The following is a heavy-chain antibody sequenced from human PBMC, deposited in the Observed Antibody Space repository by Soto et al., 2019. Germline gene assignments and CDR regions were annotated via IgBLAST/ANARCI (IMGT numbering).Heavy chain of an antibody. V-gene: IGHV4-30-4*01. J-gene: IGHJ4*02. CDR3: ARNRVTQSDY. Sequence: QVQLQESGPGLVKLSQTLSLPCTVPGGSISRGDYYGSGIRQPPGKGLEWIGYIFYSGSTYYNPSLKSRVTISVDTSKNQFSLKLSSVTAADTAVYYCARNRVTQSDYWGQGTLVTVSS. CDR2: IFYSGST. D-gene: IGHD2-21*02. CDR1: GGSISRGDYY.